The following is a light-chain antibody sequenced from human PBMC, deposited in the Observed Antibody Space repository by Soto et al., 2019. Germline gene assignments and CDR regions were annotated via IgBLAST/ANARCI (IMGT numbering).Light chain of an antibody. J-gene: IGLJ2*01. Sequence: QPVLTQPASVSGSPGQSITISCTGTSSDVGSYNLVSWYQHHPGKAPKLMIYEVSKRPSGVSNRFSGSKSGNTASLTISGLQTADEADYFCCSYAGSGTLIFGGGTKVTVL. CDR3: CSYAGSGTLI. V-gene: IGLV2-23*02. CDR2: EVS. CDR1: SSDVGSYNL.